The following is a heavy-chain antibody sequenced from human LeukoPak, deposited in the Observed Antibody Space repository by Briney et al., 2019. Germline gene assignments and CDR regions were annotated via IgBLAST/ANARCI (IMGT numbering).Heavy chain of an antibody. V-gene: IGHV3-23*01. J-gene: IGHJ4*02. CDR2: ISGGGGST. CDR1: GFTFTSYS. D-gene: IGHD1-26*01. CDR3: AKGGKWDVTPFDY. Sequence: GGSLRLSCAASGFTFTSYSMNWVRQAPGKGLEWVSTISGGGGSTYYADSVKGRFTISRDNSKNTLYLQVNSLRAEDTAVYYCAKGGKWDVTPFDYWGQGTLVIVSS.